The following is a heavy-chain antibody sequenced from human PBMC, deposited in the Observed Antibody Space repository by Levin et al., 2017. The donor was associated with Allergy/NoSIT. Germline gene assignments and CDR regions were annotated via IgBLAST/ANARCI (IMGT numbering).Heavy chain of an antibody. V-gene: IGHV3-30*18. CDR1: GFTFSSYA. J-gene: IGHJ4*02. D-gene: IGHD1-14*01. Sequence: GGSLRLSCAASGFTFSSYAMHWVRQAPGKGLEWVAFISYDGSDKYYTESVKGRFTISRDDSKNTLYLQMYSLRAEDTASYYCAKEGPGRDFDYWGQGTLVAVSS. CDR3: AKEGPGRDFDY. CDR2: ISYDGSDK.